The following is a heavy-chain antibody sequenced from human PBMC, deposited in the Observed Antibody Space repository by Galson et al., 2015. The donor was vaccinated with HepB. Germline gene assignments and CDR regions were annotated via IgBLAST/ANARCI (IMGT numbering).Heavy chain of an antibody. Sequence: SVKVSCKASGGTFSSYAISWVRQAPGQGLEWMGGIIPIFGIANYAQKFQGRVTITADESTSTAYMELSGLRSEDTAVYYCAREKSYCGGDCYGDAFDIWGQGTMVTVSS. CDR2: IIPIFGIA. CDR1: GGTFSSYA. CDR3: AREKSYCGGDCYGDAFDI. J-gene: IGHJ3*02. D-gene: IGHD2-21*02. V-gene: IGHV1-69*13.